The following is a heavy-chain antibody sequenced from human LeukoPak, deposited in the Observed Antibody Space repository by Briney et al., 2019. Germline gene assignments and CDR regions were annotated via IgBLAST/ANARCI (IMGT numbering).Heavy chain of an antibody. Sequence: AGGSLRLSCAASGFTFSSYGMHWVRQAPGKGLEGGAVISYDGSNKYYADSVKGRFTTSRDNSKNTLYLQMNSLRAEDTAVYYCAKTFFGYRVPVDYWGQGTLVTVSS. CDR1: GFTFSSYG. V-gene: IGHV3-30*18. D-gene: IGHD5-24*01. CDR3: AKTFFGYRVPVDY. J-gene: IGHJ4*02. CDR2: ISYDGSNK.